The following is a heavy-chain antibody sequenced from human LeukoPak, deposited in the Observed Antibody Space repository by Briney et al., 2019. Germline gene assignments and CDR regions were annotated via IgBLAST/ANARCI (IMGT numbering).Heavy chain of an antibody. CDR2: IYYSGST. Sequence: PSETLSLTCIVSGGSISSSSFYWGWIRQPPGKGLEWIGSIYYSGSTHYNPSLKSRVTISVDMSKNQFSLKLSSVTAADTAVYYCARGVAYYYGSGSYYNSYYFDYWGQGTLVTVSS. CDR3: ARGVAYYYGSGSYYNSYYFDY. D-gene: IGHD3-10*01. V-gene: IGHV4-39*07. CDR1: GGSISSSSFY. J-gene: IGHJ4*02.